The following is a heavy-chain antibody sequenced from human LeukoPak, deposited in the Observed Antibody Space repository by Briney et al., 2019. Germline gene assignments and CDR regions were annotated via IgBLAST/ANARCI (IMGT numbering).Heavy chain of an antibody. CDR3: ARSPSPGYYDSSEAP. J-gene: IGHJ4*02. Sequence: PSETLSLTCTVSGGSISSSSYYWGWIRQPPGKGLEWIGSIYYSGSTYYNPSLKSRVTISVDTSKNQFSLKLSSVTAADTAVYYCARSPSPGYYDSSEAPWGQGTLVTVSS. V-gene: IGHV4-39*07. CDR2: IYYSGST. D-gene: IGHD3-22*01. CDR1: GGSISSSSYY.